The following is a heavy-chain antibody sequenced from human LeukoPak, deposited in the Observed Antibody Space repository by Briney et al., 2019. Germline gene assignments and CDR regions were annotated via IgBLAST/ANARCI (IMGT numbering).Heavy chain of an antibody. J-gene: IGHJ4*02. V-gene: IGHV4-39*07. D-gene: IGHD3-10*01. CDR2: IYYSGST. Sequence: SETLSLTCTVSGGSISSSNYYWGWIRQPPGKGLEWIGSIYYSGSTYYNPSLKSRVTISVDTSKNQFSLKLNSVTAADTAVYFCARVPLGWFGELFVGAEGFDCWGQGTLVTVSS. CDR1: GGSISSSNYY. CDR3: ARVPLGWFGELFVGAEGFDC.